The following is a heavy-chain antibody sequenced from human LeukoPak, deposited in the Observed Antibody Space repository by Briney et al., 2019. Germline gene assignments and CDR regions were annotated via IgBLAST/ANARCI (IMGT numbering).Heavy chain of an antibody. J-gene: IGHJ4*02. CDR1: GGSISTYY. Sequence: PSETLSLTCTVSGGSISTYYWSWLRQPPGKGLEWIGYIYYSGYTNYNPSLKSRVTISVDTSKNQFSLKLSSVTAAAPAVYYCASSELLWFGELWHGGKGTRVTVSS. CDR2: IYYSGYT. CDR3: ASSELLWFGELWH. V-gene: IGHV4-59*08. D-gene: IGHD3-10*01.